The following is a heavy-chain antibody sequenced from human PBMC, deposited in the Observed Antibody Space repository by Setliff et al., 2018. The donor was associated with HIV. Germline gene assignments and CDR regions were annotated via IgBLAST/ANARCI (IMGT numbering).Heavy chain of an antibody. D-gene: IGHD6-13*01. V-gene: IGHV1-46*01. J-gene: IGHJ4*02. CDR3: VKEYHTTATDTRVANYFDY. CDR2: INPSDGTT. Sequence: GASVKVSCKASGYTFTSCFMHWVRQAPGQGLEYMGIINPSDGTTDYTQKFQDRVTMTSDTSTSTVYMEPRSLRSEDTAIYYCVKEYHTTATDTRVANYFDYWGQGTLVTVSS. CDR1: GYTFTSCF.